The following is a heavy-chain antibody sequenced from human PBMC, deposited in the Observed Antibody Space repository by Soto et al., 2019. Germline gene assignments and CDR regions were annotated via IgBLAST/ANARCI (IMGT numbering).Heavy chain of an antibody. CDR1: GFTFSSYG. Sequence: GGSLRLSCAASGFTFSSYGMHWVRQAPGKGLEWVAVISYDGSNKYYADSVKGRFTISRDNSKNTLYLQMNSLRAEDTAVYYCAKGRDAEWELPDYWGQGTLVTVSS. J-gene: IGHJ4*02. CDR3: AKGRDAEWELPDY. D-gene: IGHD1-26*01. V-gene: IGHV3-30*18. CDR2: ISYDGSNK.